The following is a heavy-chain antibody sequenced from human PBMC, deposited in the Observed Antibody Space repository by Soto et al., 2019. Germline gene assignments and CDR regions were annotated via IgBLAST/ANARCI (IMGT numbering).Heavy chain of an antibody. V-gene: IGHV3-30*09. CDR2: ISYDGTHK. Sequence: PGGSLRLSCAASGFTFSTYAMHWVRQAPGKGLEWVAVISYDGTHKYYADSVKGRFAISRGYSENTLDLQVNSLRPEDTAVYYCARESRIYYYYGVDVWGQGTTVTVSS. CDR1: GFTFSTYA. J-gene: IGHJ6*02. CDR3: ARESRIYYYYGVDV.